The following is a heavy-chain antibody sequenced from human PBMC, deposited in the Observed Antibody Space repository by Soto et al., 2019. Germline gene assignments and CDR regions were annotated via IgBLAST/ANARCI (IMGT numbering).Heavy chain of an antibody. CDR3: AKVVTGTTGYYYGMDV. Sequence: AGGSLRLSCAASGFTFSSYAMSWVRQAPGKGLEWVSAISGSGGSTYYADSVKGRFTISRDNSKNTLYLQMNSLRAEDTAVYYCAKVVTGTTGYYYGMDVWGQGTTVTVSS. V-gene: IGHV3-23*01. D-gene: IGHD1-7*01. CDR1: GFTFSSYA. J-gene: IGHJ6*02. CDR2: ISGSGGST.